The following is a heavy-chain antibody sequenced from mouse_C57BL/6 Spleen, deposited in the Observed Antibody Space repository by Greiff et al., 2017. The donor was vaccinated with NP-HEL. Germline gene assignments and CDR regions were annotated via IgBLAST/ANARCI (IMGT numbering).Heavy chain of an antibody. J-gene: IGHJ3*01. CDR3: TTYGSRLWFAY. CDR2: IDPENGNT. V-gene: IGHV14-4*01. Sequence: VQLKESGAELVRPGASVKLSCTASGFNIKDDYMHWVKQRPEQGLEWIGWIDPENGNTEYASKFQGKATITADTSSNTAYLQLSSLTSEDTAVYYCTTYGSRLWFAYWGQGTLVTVSA. D-gene: IGHD1-1*01. CDR1: GFNIKDDY.